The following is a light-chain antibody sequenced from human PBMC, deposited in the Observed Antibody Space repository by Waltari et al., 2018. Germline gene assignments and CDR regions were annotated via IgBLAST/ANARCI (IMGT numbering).Light chain of an antibody. CDR3: QHRIDWPHT. CDR1: QSVSSY. V-gene: IGKV3-11*01. J-gene: IGKJ2*01. Sequence: EIVLTQSPATLSLSPGERATLSCRASQSVSSYLGWYQQKPGQAPRLLISEASNRATGIPARFSGSGSGTDFTLTISSLEPEDFAVYYCQHRIDWPHTFGQGTKLEIK. CDR2: EAS.